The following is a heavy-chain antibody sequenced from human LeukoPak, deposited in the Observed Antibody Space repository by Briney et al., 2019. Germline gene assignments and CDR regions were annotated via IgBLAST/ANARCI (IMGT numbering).Heavy chain of an antibody. V-gene: IGHV3-64D*09. Sequence: GGSLRLSCAASAFTFGNYWMHWVRQAPGKGLEYVSGINDNGGRTHYGDSVKGRFSISRDNSKNTLHLQMSTLRAEDTALYYCVKDVGGSYAFDYWGQGILVTVAS. CDR3: VKDVGGSYAFDY. CDR1: AFTFGNYW. J-gene: IGHJ4*02. CDR2: INDNGGRT. D-gene: IGHD1-26*01.